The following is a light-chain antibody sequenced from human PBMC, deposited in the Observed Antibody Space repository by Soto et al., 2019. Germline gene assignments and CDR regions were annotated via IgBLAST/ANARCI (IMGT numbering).Light chain of an antibody. V-gene: IGKV3-20*01. Sequence: EIVLTQSPGTLSLSPGERATLSCRASQSVSSGYLAWYQQKPGQAPRLLIYAASSRATGIPDRFSGSGSGTDFTLTISRLEPEDFAVYYCQQYGSSPPYTCGQGTKLEIK. CDR1: QSVSSGY. CDR2: AAS. CDR3: QQYGSSPPYT. J-gene: IGKJ2*01.